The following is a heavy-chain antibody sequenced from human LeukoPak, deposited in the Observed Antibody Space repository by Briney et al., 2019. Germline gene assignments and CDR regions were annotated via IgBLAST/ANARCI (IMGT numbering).Heavy chain of an antibody. CDR3: ASARAASYYYYYGMDV. CDR1: GFTFSSYA. CDR2: VSGSGGST. V-gene: IGHV3-23*01. J-gene: IGHJ6*02. D-gene: IGHD6-25*01. Sequence: GGSLRLSCAASGFTFSSYAMSWVRQAPGKGLEWVSGVSGSGGSTYYAGSVKGRFTISRDNSKNTLYLQMNSLRAEDTAVYYCASARAASYYYYYGMDVWGQGTTVTVSS.